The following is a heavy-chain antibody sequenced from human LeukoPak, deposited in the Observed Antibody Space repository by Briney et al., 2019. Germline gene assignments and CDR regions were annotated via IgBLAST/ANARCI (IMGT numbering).Heavy chain of an antibody. J-gene: IGHJ4*02. CDR1: GYTFISYG. CDR3: ASMSGYYPSYYFDY. Sequence: ASVKVSCKASGYTFISYGITWVRQAPGQGLEWLGWISAYNGNIDYAQKLQGRVTLTTDTSTSTAYMEVRSRRSDDTAVYYCASMSGYYPSYYFDYWGQGTLVTVSS. D-gene: IGHD3-3*01. CDR2: ISAYNGNI. V-gene: IGHV1-18*01.